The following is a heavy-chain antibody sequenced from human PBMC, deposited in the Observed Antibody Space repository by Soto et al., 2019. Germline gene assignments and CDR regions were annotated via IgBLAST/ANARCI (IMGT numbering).Heavy chain of an antibody. CDR2: ISSNSGSI. CDR3: VKDMNPSWGRHLDS. J-gene: IGHJ5*01. D-gene: IGHD6-13*01. Sequence: EVQLVESGGGLVQPGRSLRLSCAASGFIFDDYAMHWVRQAPGKGLEWVSGISSNSGSIGYGDSVKGRFAISRDNAKNSMYLQMNSLRPEDTAFYYCVKDMNPSWGRHLDSWGQGALVTVTS. V-gene: IGHV3-9*01. CDR1: GFIFDDYA.